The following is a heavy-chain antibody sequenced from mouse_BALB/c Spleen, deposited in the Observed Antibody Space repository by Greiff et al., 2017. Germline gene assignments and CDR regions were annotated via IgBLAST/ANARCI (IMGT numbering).Heavy chain of an antibody. Sequence: EVQLQESGAELVKPGASVKLSCTASGFNIKDTYMHWVKQRPEQGLEWIGRIDPANGNTKYDPKFQGKATITADTSSNTAYLQLSSLTSEDTAVYYCASYGNYAMDYWGQGTSVTVSS. CDR2: IDPANGNT. V-gene: IGHV14-3*02. CDR1: GFNIKDTY. D-gene: IGHD2-10*02. J-gene: IGHJ4*01. CDR3: ASYGNYAMDY.